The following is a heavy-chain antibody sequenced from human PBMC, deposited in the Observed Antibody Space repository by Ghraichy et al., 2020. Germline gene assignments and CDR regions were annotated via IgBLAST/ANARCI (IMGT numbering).Heavy chain of an antibody. Sequence: LSLTCAASGFTFSRYWMSWVRQAPGKGLEWVSNIKPDGSEKHYVDSVKGRFTISRDNAKNSLYFQMNSLRVEDTAVYYCARDAGWGFDPWGQGTLVTVSS. CDR1: GFTFSRYW. J-gene: IGHJ5*02. CDR2: IKPDGSEK. D-gene: IGHD1-26*01. CDR3: ARDAGWGFDP. V-gene: IGHV3-7*01.